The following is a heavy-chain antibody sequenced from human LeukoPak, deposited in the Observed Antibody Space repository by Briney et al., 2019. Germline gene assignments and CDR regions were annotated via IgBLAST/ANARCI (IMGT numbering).Heavy chain of an antibody. D-gene: IGHD3-10*01. Sequence: SETQSLTCNVSGGSISSYYWSWIRQPPGKGLEWIGYIYYSGSTNYNPSLKSRVTISVDTSKNQFSLKLSSVTAADTAVYYCAREGSWFDPWGQGALVTVSS. J-gene: IGHJ5*02. V-gene: IGHV4-59*01. CDR2: IYYSGST. CDR3: AREGSWFDP. CDR1: GGSISSYY.